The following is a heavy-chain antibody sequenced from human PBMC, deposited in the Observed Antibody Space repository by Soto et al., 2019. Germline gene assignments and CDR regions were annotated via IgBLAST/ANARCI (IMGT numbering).Heavy chain of an antibody. CDR2: ISAYNGNT. J-gene: IGHJ6*02. V-gene: IGHV1-18*01. D-gene: IGHD3-10*01. CDR3: ARDRVPLVLWFGEFPLGYGMDV. Sequence: QVPLVQSGAEVKKPGASVKVSCKASGYTFTSYGISWVRQAPGQGLEWMGWISAYNGNTNYAQKLQGRVTMTTDTSTSTAYMELRSLRSDDTAVYYCARDRVPLVLWFGEFPLGYGMDVWGQGTTVTVSS. CDR1: GYTFTSYG.